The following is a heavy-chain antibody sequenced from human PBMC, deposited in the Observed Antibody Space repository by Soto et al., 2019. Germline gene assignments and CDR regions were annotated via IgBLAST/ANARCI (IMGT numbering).Heavy chain of an antibody. D-gene: IGHD3-22*01. V-gene: IGHV3-23*01. J-gene: IGHJ4*02. CDR2: ISGSGGST. Sequence: GGSLSLSCAASGFTFSSYAMSWVRQAPGKGLEWVSAISGSGGSTYYADSVKGRFTISRDNSKNTLYLQMNSLRAEDTAVYYCAKVLYYYDSSGYGDYWGQGTLVTVSS. CDR3: AKVLYYYDSSGYGDY. CDR1: GFTFSSYA.